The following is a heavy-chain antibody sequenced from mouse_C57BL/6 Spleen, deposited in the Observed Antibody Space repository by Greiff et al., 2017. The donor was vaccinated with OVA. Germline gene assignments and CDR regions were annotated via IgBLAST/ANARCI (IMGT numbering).Heavy chain of an antibody. J-gene: IGHJ2*01. CDR1: GFTFSDYG. D-gene: IGHD2-2*01. CDR2: ISSGSSTN. Sequence: DVMLVESGGGLVKPGGSLKLSCAASGFTFSDYGMHWVRQAPEKGLEWVAYISSGSSTNYYADTVKGRFTISRDNAKNTLFLQMTSLRSEDTAMYYSARDYGSFDYWGQGTTLTVSS. CDR3: ARDYGSFDY. V-gene: IGHV5-17*01.